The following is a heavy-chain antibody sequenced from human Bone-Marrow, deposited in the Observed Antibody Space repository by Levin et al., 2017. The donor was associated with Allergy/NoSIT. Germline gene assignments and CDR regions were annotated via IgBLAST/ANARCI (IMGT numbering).Heavy chain of an antibody. V-gene: IGHV1-2*02. CDR2: INPNSGGT. CDR1: GYVFTAYY. D-gene: IGHD4-23*01. J-gene: IGHJ4*02. Sequence: ASVKVSCKASGYVFTAYYIHWVRQAPGQGLEWVGWINPNSGGTGSAEKFQGRVTMTTDPSINTVYVELSGLRSDDTAFYYCARDPPLYSGDSGSDYWGQGTLVTVSS. CDR3: ARDPPLYSGDSGSDY.